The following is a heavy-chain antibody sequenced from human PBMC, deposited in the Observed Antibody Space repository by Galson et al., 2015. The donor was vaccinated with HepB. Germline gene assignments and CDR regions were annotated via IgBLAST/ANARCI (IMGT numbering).Heavy chain of an antibody. D-gene: IGHD3-10*01. J-gene: IGHJ4*02. Sequence: PALVTPPQTLTLTCTFSGFSLSTRGVGVGWIRQPPGKALEWLALIYWDDDKRYSPSLESRLTISKDTSKNQVVLTVTNMDPLDTATYYCSHFQEASYLPHYGSGSYYSFDYWGPGTLVTVSS. CDR1: GFSLSTRGVG. CDR3: SHFQEASYLPHYGSGSYYSFDY. V-gene: IGHV2-5*02. CDR2: IYWDDDK.